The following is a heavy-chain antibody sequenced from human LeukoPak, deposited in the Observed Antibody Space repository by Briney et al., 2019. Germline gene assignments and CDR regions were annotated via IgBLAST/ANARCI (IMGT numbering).Heavy chain of an antibody. CDR2: IYTSGST. CDR3: ARDQTYSGSGIYTYFDY. CDR1: GGSISSKTYF. Sequence: KPSETLSLTCSVSGGSISSKTYFWGWIRQPPGKGLEWIGRIYTSGSTNYNPSLKSRVTISVDTSKNQFSLKLSSVTAADTAVYYCARDQTYSGSGIYTYFDYWGQGILVTVSS. D-gene: IGHD3-10*01. J-gene: IGHJ4*02. V-gene: IGHV4-39*07.